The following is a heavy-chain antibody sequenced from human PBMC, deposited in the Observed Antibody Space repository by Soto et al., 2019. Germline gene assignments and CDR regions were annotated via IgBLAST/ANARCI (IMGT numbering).Heavy chain of an antibody. J-gene: IGHJ4*02. D-gene: IGHD5-18*01. V-gene: IGHV4-30-4*01. CDR3: ARGGDVDTAMEYYFDY. Sequence: SETLSLTCTVSGGSISSGDYYWSWIRQPPGKGLEWIGYIYYSGSTYYNPSLKSRVTISVDTSKNQFSLKLSSVTAADTAVYYCARGGDVDTAMEYYFDYWGQGTLVTVSS. CDR2: IYYSGST. CDR1: GGSISSGDYY.